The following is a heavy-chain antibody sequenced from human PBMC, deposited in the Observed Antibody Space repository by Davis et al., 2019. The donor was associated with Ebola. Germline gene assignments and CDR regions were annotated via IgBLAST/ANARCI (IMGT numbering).Heavy chain of an antibody. D-gene: IGHD3-3*01. Sequence: GGSLRLSCTASVITFSSYAMTWVRQAPGKGLEWVSVISGSGGSTYYADSVKGRFTNSRDNSKKTLYLQMNSLRAEDTAVYYCAKSGLSFGVVKYHYGMDVWGKGTTVTVSS. CDR3: AKSGLSFGVVKYHYGMDV. V-gene: IGHV3-23*01. CDR2: ISGSGGST. CDR1: VITFSSYA. J-gene: IGHJ6*04.